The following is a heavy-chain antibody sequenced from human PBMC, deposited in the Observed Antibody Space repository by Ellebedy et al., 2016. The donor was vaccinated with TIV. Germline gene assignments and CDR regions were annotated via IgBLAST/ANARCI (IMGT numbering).Heavy chain of an antibody. J-gene: IGHJ6*02. CDR1: AFIFTNYG. CDR2: ISANNGNT. Sequence: AASVKVSCKASAFIFTNYGITWVRQAPGQGLEWMGWISANNGNTNYAQKFQGRVTLTSDTSTGTAYMEVRSLRSDDTAVYYCARDRGDYAYGMDVWGQGTTITVSS. CDR3: ARDRGDYAYGMDV. D-gene: IGHD3-10*01. V-gene: IGHV1-18*04.